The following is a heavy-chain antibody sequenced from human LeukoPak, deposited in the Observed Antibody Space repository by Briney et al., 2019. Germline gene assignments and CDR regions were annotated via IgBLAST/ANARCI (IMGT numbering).Heavy chain of an antibody. J-gene: IGHJ4*02. CDR2: IYYSGST. CDR1: GGSISSYY. D-gene: IGHD3-3*01. V-gene: IGHV4-59*01. Sequence: SETLSLTCTVSGGSISSYYWSWIRQPPGKGLEWIGYIYYSGSTNYNPSLKGRVTISVDTSKNQFSLKLSSVTAADTAVYYCARSRSITIFGVDQYYFDYWGQGTLVTVSS. CDR3: ARSRSITIFGVDQYYFDY.